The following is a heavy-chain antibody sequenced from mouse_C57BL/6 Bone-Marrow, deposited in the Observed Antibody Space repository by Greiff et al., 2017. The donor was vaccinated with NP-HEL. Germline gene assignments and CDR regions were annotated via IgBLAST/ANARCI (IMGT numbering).Heavy chain of an antibody. CDR3: ARGIYYGYEGYFDY. D-gene: IGHD2-2*01. CDR1: GYTFTNYW. CDR2: IYPGGGYT. Sequence: VQLHQSGAELVRPGTSVKMSCKASGYTFTNYWIGWAKQRPGHGLEWIGDIYPGGGYTNYNEKFKGKATLTADKSSSTAYMQFSSLTSEDSAIYYCARGIYYGYEGYFDYWGQGTTLTVSS. V-gene: IGHV1-63*01. J-gene: IGHJ2*01.